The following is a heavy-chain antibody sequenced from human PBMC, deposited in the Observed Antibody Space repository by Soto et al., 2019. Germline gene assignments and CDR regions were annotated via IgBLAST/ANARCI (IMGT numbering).Heavy chain of an antibody. D-gene: IGHD6-13*01. Sequence: PSETLSLTCTVSGGSISSYYWSWIRQPPGKGLEWIGYIYYSGSTKYNPSLKSRVTISVDTSKNQFSLKLSSVSAADTAVYYCARVYAADRGDYWGQGIPVTVSS. CDR1: GGSISSYY. V-gene: IGHV4-59*01. J-gene: IGHJ4*02. CDR2: IYYSGST. CDR3: ARVYAADRGDY.